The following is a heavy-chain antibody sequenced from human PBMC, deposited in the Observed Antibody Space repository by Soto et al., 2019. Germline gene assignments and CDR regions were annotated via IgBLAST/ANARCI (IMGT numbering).Heavy chain of an antibody. Sequence: QVQLVQSGAEVKKPGSSVKVSCKASGGTFSSYTISWVRQAPGQGLEWMGRIMPILGIANYAQKFQGRVTITADKSTSTAYMALSSLRSDDTAVYYCARGPDFCDDYGEPGDLYYYMDVWGKGTTVTVSS. D-gene: IGHD4-17*01. V-gene: IGHV1-69*02. CDR2: IMPILGIA. CDR1: GGTFSSYT. CDR3: ARGPDFCDDYGEPGDLYYYMDV. J-gene: IGHJ6*03.